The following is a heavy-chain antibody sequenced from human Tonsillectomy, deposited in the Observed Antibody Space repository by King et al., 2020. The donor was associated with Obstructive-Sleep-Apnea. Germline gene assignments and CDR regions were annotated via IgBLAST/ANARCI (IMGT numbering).Heavy chain of an antibody. Sequence: VQLVESGGGGVQPGRSLRLSCTASGFTFSTYTMHWVRQAPSKGLEWVAVTSYDGSNKYYADSVEGRFTISRDNSKNTLYLQMNSLRADDTAVYYCARDVDWFRGMDVWGQGTTVTVSS. CDR1: GFTFSTYT. CDR3: ARDVDWFRGMDV. D-gene: IGHD3-9*01. V-gene: IGHV3-30*04. J-gene: IGHJ6*02. CDR2: TSYDGSNK.